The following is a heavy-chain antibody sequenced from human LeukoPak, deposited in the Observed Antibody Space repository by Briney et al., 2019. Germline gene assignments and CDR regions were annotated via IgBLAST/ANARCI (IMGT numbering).Heavy chain of an antibody. V-gene: IGHV4-39*01. J-gene: IGHJ4*02. Sequence: SETLSLTCSVSGGSISSGSSYWGWIRQPPGKGLEWIGCIYYSGNTYYNPSLKSRVTISVDTSKNQFSLKLNSVTAADTALYSCARLSSQYYDAYHSYFDYWGQGTLVTVSS. CDR3: ARLSSQYYDAYHSYFDY. CDR1: GGSISSGSSY. D-gene: IGHD4-17*01. CDR2: IYYSGNT.